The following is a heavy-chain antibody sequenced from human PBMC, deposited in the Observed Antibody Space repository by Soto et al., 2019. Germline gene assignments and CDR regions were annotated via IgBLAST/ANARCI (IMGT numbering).Heavy chain of an antibody. CDR1: GFPFSSYW. CDR3: AKGYCSGGSCYLFHYYYGMDV. CDR2: ISWDGGST. V-gene: IGHV3-43*01. Sequence: GGSLRLSCAASGFPFSSYWVHWVRQAPGKGLEWVSLISWDGGSTYYADSEKGRFTISRDNSKNSLYLQMNSLRTEDTALYYCAKGYCSGGSCYLFHYYYGMDVWGQGTTVTVSS. D-gene: IGHD2-15*01. J-gene: IGHJ6*02.